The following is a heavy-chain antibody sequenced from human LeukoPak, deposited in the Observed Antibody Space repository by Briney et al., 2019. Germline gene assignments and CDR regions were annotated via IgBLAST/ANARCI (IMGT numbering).Heavy chain of an antibody. CDR1: GGSFSGYY. D-gene: IGHD3-3*01. Sequence: PSETLSLTCAVYGGSFSGYYWSWIRQPPGKGLEWIGEINHSGSTNYNPSLKSRVTISVDTSKNQFSLKLSSVTAADTAVYYCASLQVDYDFWSGYKRYYYYYYMDVWGKGTTVTVSS. V-gene: IGHV4-34*01. CDR2: INHSGST. CDR3: ASLQVDYDFWSGYKRYYYYYYMDV. J-gene: IGHJ6*03.